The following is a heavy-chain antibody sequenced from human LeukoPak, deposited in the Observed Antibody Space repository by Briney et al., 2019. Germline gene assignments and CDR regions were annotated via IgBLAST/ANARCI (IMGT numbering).Heavy chain of an antibody. J-gene: IGHJ4*02. CDR2: IYWDDDK. V-gene: IGHV2-5*02. CDR3: AHGLWFGELLNYFDY. Sequence: SGPTLVKPTQSLTLTCTFSGFSLSTSGVGVGWIRQPPGKALEWLALIYWDDDKRYSPSLKSRLTITKDTSKNQVVLTMTNMDPVDTATCYCAHGLWFGELLNYFDYWGQGTLVTVSS. CDR1: GFSLSTSGVG. D-gene: IGHD3-10*01.